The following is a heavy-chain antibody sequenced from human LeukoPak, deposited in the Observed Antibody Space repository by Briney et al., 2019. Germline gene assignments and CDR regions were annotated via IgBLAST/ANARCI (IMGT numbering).Heavy chain of an antibody. CDR2: IYYRGSP. CDR3: ARERYLWFGELIYYYGMDV. Sequence: KASETLSLTCTVSGGSISSGDYYGSWIRQPPGKGLEWIGYIYYRGSPCYNPSRKSRVTISVDTSKNQLSLKLSSVTAEHTAVYYCARERYLWFGELIYYYGMDVWGKGTTVTVSS. CDR1: GGSISSGDYY. V-gene: IGHV4-30-4*01. J-gene: IGHJ6*04. D-gene: IGHD3-10*01.